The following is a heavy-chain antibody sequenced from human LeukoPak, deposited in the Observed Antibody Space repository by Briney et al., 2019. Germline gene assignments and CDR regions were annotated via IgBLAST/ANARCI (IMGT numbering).Heavy chain of an antibody. Sequence: PGQSLKIFCTGSGYNLANYWIGRVRQMPGKGLEWMGIIHPGDSDTRYSPSFQGQVTISADKSISTAYLQWSSLKASDTAMYYCARQVTAIDPLDYWGQGTLVTVSS. D-gene: IGHD2-21*02. CDR3: ARQVTAIDPLDY. CDR2: IHPGDSDT. CDR1: GYNLANYW. V-gene: IGHV5-51*01. J-gene: IGHJ4*02.